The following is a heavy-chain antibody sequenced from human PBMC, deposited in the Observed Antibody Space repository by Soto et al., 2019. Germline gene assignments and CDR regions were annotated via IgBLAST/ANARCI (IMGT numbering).Heavy chain of an antibody. Sequence: ASVKVSCKAAGGTFSSYTISWVRQAPGQGLEWMGRIIPILGIANYAQKFQGRVTITADKSTSTAYMELSSLRSEDTAVYYCAREYLYCTSTSCYDYWGQGTLVTVSS. J-gene: IGHJ4*02. CDR2: IIPILGIA. CDR3: AREYLYCTSTSCYDY. D-gene: IGHD2-2*01. CDR1: GGTFSSYT. V-gene: IGHV1-69*04.